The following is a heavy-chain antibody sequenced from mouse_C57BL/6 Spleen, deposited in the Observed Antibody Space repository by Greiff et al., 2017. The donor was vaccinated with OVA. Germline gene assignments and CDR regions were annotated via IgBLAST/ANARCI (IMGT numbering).Heavy chain of an antibody. J-gene: IGHJ4*01. Sequence: EVKLMESGPGLVKPSQSLSLTCSVTGYSITSGYYWNWIRQFPGNKLEWMGYISYDGSNNYNPSLKNRISITRDTSKNQFFLKLNSVTTEDTATYYCARGSYDYDDYAMDYWGQGTSVTVSS. CDR2: ISYDGSN. CDR3: ARGSYDYDDYAMDY. D-gene: IGHD2-4*01. CDR1: GYSITSGYY. V-gene: IGHV3-6*01.